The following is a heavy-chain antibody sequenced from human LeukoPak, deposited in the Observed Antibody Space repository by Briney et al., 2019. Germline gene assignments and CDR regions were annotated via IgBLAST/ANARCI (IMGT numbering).Heavy chain of an antibody. D-gene: IGHD3-10*01. CDR1: GFTFSSSW. CDR2: INSDGSST. V-gene: IGHV3-74*01. Sequence: GGSLRLSCAASGFTFSSSWMHWVRHAPGKGLVWVSRINSDGSSTTYADSVKGRFTISRDNAKNTLYLQMNSLRAEDTPVYYCARVQYYGSGSYYNWSYPWGQGTLVTVSS. CDR3: ARVQYYGSGSYYNWSYP. J-gene: IGHJ5*02.